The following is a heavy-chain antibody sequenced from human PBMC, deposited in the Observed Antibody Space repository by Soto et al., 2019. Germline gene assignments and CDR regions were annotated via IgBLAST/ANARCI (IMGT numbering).Heavy chain of an antibody. CDR3: ARDLDGSGSYYTDY. CDR2: ISAHSGNT. Sequence: SVTTPTYTFPCCGISWVRQAPGQGLEWMGWISAHSGNTNYAQKLQGRVTMTTDTSTSTAYMELRSLRSDDTAVYYCARDLDGSGSYYTDYWGPGTLVTVSS. D-gene: IGHD3-10*01. CDR1: TYTFPCCG. J-gene: IGHJ4*02. V-gene: IGHV1-18*01.